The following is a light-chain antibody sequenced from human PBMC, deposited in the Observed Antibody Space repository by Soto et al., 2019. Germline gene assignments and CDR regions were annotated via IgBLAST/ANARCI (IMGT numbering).Light chain of an antibody. V-gene: IGKV3-15*01. CDR3: QHYNIWPHMLA. Sequence: DIVLTQSPATLSASPGKIATLSCRASQSVSSNLAWYQQKPGQAPRLLIYDTSTRATDIPARFSGSGSGTEFTLTISSLQSEDFAVYYCQHYNIWPHMLAFGGGTKVEI. CDR2: DTS. CDR1: QSVSSN. J-gene: IGKJ4*01.